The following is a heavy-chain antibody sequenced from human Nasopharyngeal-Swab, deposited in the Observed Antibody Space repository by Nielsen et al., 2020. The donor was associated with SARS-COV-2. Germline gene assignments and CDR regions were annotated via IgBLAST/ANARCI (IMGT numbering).Heavy chain of an antibody. V-gene: IGHV1-3*01. J-gene: IGHJ5*02. D-gene: IGHD5-18*01. Sequence: ASVKVPCKASGYTFTSYAMHWVRQAPGQRLEWMGWINAGNGNTKYSQKFQGRVTITRDTSASTAYMELSSLRSEDTAVYYCARDDTAMVIGRWFDPWGQGTLVTVSS. CDR2: INAGNGNT. CDR3: ARDDTAMVIGRWFDP. CDR1: GYTFTSYA.